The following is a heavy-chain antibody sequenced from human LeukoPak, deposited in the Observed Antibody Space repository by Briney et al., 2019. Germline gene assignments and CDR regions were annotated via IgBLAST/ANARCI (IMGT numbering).Heavy chain of an antibody. D-gene: IGHD3-22*01. CDR2: ISSSSSYI. CDR1: GFTFSSYS. J-gene: IGHJ3*02. V-gene: IGHV3-21*01. Sequence: KPGGSLRLSRAASGFTFSSYSMNWVRQAPGKGLEWVSSISSSSSYIYYADSVKGRFTISRDNAKNSLYLQMNSLRAEDTAVYYCARNYDSSGYYYDADAFDIWGQGTMVTVSS. CDR3: ARNYDSSGYYYDADAFDI.